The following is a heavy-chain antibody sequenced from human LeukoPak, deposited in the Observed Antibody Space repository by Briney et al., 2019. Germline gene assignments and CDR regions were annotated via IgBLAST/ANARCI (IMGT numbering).Heavy chain of an antibody. CDR2: ISGSGGST. CDR3: AKDNSQTIDTYYFDY. J-gene: IGHJ4*02. D-gene: IGHD2/OR15-2a*01. CDR1: GFTFSSYA. Sequence: GGSLRLSCAASGFTFSSYAMSWVRQAPGEGLEWVSAISGSGGSTYYADSVKGRFTISRDNSKNTLYLQMNSLRAEDTAVYYCAKDNSQTIDTYYFDYWGQGTLVTVSS. V-gene: IGHV3-23*01.